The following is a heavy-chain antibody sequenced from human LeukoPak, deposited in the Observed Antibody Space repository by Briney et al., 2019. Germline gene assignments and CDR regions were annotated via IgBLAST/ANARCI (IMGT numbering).Heavy chain of an antibody. Sequence: PGGSLRLSCAASGFTVSSNYMSWVRQAPGKGLEWVSVIYSGGSTYYADSVKGRFTISRDNSKNTLYLQMNSLRAEDTAVYYCARSSSTIQLLLRYWGQGTLVTVSS. D-gene: IGHD5-18*01. CDR1: GFTVSSNY. V-gene: IGHV3-53*01. J-gene: IGHJ4*02. CDR3: ARSSSTIQLLLRY. CDR2: IYSGGST.